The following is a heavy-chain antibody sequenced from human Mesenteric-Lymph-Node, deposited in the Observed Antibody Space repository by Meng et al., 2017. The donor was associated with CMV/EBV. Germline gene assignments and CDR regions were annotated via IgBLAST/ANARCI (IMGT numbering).Heavy chain of an antibody. CDR2: IKQDESEK. D-gene: IGHD1-7*01. CDR1: GFTFSSYS. J-gene: IGHJ4*02. CDR3: ARDASAGTTRFDF. Sequence: GESLKISCAASGFTFSSYSMNWVRQAPGEGLEWVANIKQDESEKYYVDSVRGRFTVSRDNAKNTLYLQMNSLRAEDTAIYYCARDASAGTTRFDFWGQGTLVTVSS. V-gene: IGHV3-7*01.